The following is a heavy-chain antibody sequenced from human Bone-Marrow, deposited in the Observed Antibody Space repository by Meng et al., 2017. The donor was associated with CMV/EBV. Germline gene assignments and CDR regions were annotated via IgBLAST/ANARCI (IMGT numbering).Heavy chain of an antibody. CDR2: INHSGST. D-gene: IGHD2-2*02. CDR1: GGSFSGYY. J-gene: IGHJ5*02. Sequence: SETLSLTCAVYGGSFSGYYWSWIRQPPGKGLEWIGEINHSGSTNYNPSLKSRVTISVDTSKNQFSLKLSSVTAADTAVYYCARVSSRYQLLYRRNWFDPWGQGTLVTVSS. CDR3: ARVSSRYQLLYRRNWFDP. V-gene: IGHV4-34*01.